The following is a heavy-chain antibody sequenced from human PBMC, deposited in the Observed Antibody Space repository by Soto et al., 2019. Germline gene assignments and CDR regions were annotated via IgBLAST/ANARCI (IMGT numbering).Heavy chain of an antibody. J-gene: IGHJ5*02. Sequence: SETLSLTCTVSGAPISSYYWSWMRQPPGKGLEWIGYIYYSGSTKYNPSLQSRVTISVGTPKNQFSLKLTSLTAADTAVYYCARAWYSKGYWFDPWGQGTLVTVSS. CDR3: ARAWYSKGYWFDP. V-gene: IGHV4-59*01. D-gene: IGHD4-4*01. CDR2: IYYSGST. CDR1: GAPISSYY.